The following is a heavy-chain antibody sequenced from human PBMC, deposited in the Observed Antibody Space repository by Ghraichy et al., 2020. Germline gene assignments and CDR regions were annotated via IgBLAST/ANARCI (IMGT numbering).Heavy chain of an antibody. CDR3: ARIPNNWNDWDDPGAFDI. Sequence: SGPTLVKPTETLTLTCTVSGFSLSNARMGVSWIRQPPGKALEWLAHIFSNDEKSYSTSLKSRLTISKDTSKSQVVLTMTNMDPVDTATYYCARIPNNWNDWDDPGAFDIWGQGTMVTVSS. V-gene: IGHV2-26*01. J-gene: IGHJ3*02. CDR2: IFSNDEK. D-gene: IGHD1-20*01. CDR1: GFSLSNARMG.